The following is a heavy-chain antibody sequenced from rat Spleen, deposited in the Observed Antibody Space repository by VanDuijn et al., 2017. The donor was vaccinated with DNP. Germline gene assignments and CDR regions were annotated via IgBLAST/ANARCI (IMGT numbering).Heavy chain of an antibody. V-gene: IGHV5-7*01. CDR2: ISYDGSST. D-gene: IGHD4-3*01. J-gene: IGHJ2*01. CDR1: GFIFSDYN. Sequence: EVQLVGSGGGLVQPGRSLKVSCAGSGFIFSDYNMAWVRQAPKKGLEWVATISYDGSSTHYRDSVKGRFTVSRDNAKSTLYLQMNSLRSEDMATYYCVRWNSGHFDYWGQGVMVTVSS. CDR3: VRWNSGHFDY.